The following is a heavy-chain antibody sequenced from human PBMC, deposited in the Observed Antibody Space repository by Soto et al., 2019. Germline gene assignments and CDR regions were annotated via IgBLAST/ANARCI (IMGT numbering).Heavy chain of an antibody. D-gene: IGHD3-22*01. Sequence: SGPTLVNPTQTLTLTCTFSGFSLSTSGVGVGWIRQPPGKALEWLALIYWDDDKRYSPSLKSRLTITKDTSKNQVVLTMTNMDPVDTATYYCAHRGYYDSSGYYYRTVWGQGTLVTVSS. J-gene: IGHJ4*02. CDR2: IYWDDDK. CDR1: GFSLSTSGVG. CDR3: AHRGYYDSSGYYYRTV. V-gene: IGHV2-5*02.